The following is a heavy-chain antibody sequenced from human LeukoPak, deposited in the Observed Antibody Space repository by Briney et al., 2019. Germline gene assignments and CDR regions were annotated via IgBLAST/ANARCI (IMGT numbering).Heavy chain of an antibody. Sequence: GGSLRLSRAASGFTFSSYSMNWVRQAPGKGLEWVSSISSSSSYIYYADSVKGRFTISRDNAKNSLYLQMNSLRAEDTAVYYCARDSAADFDYWGQGTLVTVSS. D-gene: IGHD2-2*01. CDR2: ISSSSSYI. CDR3: ARDSAADFDY. CDR1: GFTFSSYS. V-gene: IGHV3-21*01. J-gene: IGHJ4*02.